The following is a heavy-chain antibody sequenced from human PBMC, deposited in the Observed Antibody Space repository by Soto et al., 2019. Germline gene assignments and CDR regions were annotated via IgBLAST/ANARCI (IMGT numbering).Heavy chain of an antibody. CDR3: ARALYCTNGVCYPLSYYYGMDV. CDR1: GYTFTSYA. Sequence: ASVKVSCKASGYTFTSYAMHWVRQAPGRRLEWMGWINAGNGNTKYSQKFQGRVTITRDTSASTAYMELSSLRSEDTAVYYCARALYCTNGVCYPLSYYYGMDVWGQGTTVTVSS. D-gene: IGHD2-8*01. V-gene: IGHV1-3*01. CDR2: INAGNGNT. J-gene: IGHJ6*02.